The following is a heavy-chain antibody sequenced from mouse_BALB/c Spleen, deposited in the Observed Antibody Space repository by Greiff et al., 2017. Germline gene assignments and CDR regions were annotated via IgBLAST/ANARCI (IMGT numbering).Heavy chain of an antibody. D-gene: IGHD1-1*02. CDR1: GYTFTSYW. CDR2: INPSTGYT. J-gene: IGHJ4*01. Sequence: QVQLKESGAELAKPGASVKMSCKASGYTFTSYWMHWVKQRPGQGLEWIGYINPSTGYTEYNQKFKDKATLTADKSSSTAYMQLSSLTSEDSAVYYCARGGHYALYAMDYWGQGTSVTVSS. CDR3: ARGGHYALYAMDY. V-gene: IGHV1-7*01.